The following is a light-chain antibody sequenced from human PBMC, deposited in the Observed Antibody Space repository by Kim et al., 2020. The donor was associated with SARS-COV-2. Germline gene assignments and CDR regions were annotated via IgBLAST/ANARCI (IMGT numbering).Light chain of an antibody. J-gene: IGLJ3*02. V-gene: IGLV1-40*01. CDR2: TNT. CDR1: SSNRGAGYA. Sequence: QRVTSAGAGTSSNRGAGYAVHWYQHHPGTAPKLLIYTNTSRPSGVSDRFSASKSGTSASLAITGLQAEDEGDYYCQSYDSSLTASLFGGGTQLTVL. CDR3: QSYDSSLTASL.